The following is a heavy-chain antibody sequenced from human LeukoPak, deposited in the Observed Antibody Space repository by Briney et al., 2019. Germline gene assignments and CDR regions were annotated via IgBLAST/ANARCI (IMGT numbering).Heavy chain of an antibody. V-gene: IGHV3-21*01. D-gene: IGHD3-22*01. Sequence: GGSLRLSCAASGFTFSSYSMNWVRQAPGKGLEWVSSISSSSSYIYYADSVKGRFTISRDNAKNSLYLQMNSLRAEDTAVYYCARGDYDSSGPIDCWGQGTLVTVSS. CDR2: ISSSSSYI. CDR3: ARGDYDSSGPIDC. J-gene: IGHJ4*02. CDR1: GFTFSSYS.